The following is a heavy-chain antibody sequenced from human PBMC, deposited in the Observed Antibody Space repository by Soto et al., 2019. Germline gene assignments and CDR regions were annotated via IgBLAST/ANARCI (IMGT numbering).Heavy chain of an antibody. CDR2: IGEGGVSR. CDR3: ARDSVTRVSSDIPGMDV. V-gene: IGHV3-23*01. D-gene: IGHD3-10*01. Sequence: LRLSCVASGFDFSTYAMSWVRQAPGKGLEWVSVIGEGGVSRVYADAVKGRFTISRDNSKNTLYLQMTSLRVDDTAMYYCARDSVTRVSSDIPGMDVWGQGTTVTVSS. J-gene: IGHJ6*02. CDR1: GFDFSTYA.